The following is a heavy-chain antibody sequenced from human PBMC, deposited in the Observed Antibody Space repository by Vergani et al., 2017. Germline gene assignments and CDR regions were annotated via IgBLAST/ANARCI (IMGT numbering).Heavy chain of an antibody. CDR1: GGTFSSYA. CDR2: IIPILGTA. CDR3: AREGFDLWSGYYTLYYWYFDL. D-gene: IGHD3-3*01. Sequence: QVQLVQSGAEVKKPGSSVKVSCKASGGTFSSYAISWVRQAPGQGLEWMGRIIPILGTANYAQKFQGRVTITADESTSTAYMELSSLRSEDTAVYYCAREGFDLWSGYYTLYYWYFDLWGRGTLVTVSS. V-gene: IGHV1-69*11. J-gene: IGHJ2*01.